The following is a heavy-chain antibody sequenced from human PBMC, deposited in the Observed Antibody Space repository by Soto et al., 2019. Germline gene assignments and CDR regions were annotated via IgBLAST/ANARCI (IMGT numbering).Heavy chain of an antibody. CDR2: ISYDGSKK. D-gene: IGHD3-10*01. CDR1: GFTFSSYG. CDR3: AKDYHPAPPYYYGSGSYYTGDY. Sequence: QVQLVESGGGVVQPGRSLRLSCAASGFTFSSYGMHWVRQAPGKGLEWVAVISYDGSKKYYADSVKGRFTISRDNSKNKLYLQMNSLRAEDTAVYYCAKDYHPAPPYYYGSGSYYTGDYWGQGTLVTVSS. V-gene: IGHV3-30*18. J-gene: IGHJ4*02.